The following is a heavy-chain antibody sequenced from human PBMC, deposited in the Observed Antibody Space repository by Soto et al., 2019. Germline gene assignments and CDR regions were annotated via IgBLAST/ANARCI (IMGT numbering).Heavy chain of an antibody. CDR3: ARDPTTAIRYYYGMDV. Sequence: QVQLQESGPGLVKPSETLSLTCTVSGGSVSSGGYYWSWIRQPPGKGLEWIGYIYYSGSTNYNPSLKSRVTISVDTSKNQFSLKLSSVTAADTAVYYCARDPTTAIRYYYGMDVWGQGTTVTVSS. D-gene: IGHD2-2*02. CDR2: IYYSGST. J-gene: IGHJ6*02. V-gene: IGHV4-61*08. CDR1: GGSVSSGGYY.